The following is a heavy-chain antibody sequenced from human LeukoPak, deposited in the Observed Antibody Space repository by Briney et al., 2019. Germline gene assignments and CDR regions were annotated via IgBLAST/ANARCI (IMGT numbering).Heavy chain of an antibody. Sequence: ASVKVSRKASGYTFIDYTMHWLRQAPGQRLDWMGWINGGSGNTKYSPEFQGRVTITRDTSASTGYMELSSLRSEDTAVYYCANPRYDSSGYYYVDWGQGTLVTVSS. J-gene: IGHJ4*02. V-gene: IGHV1-3*01. CDR3: ANPRYDSSGYYYVD. CDR1: GYTFIDYT. D-gene: IGHD3-22*01. CDR2: INGGSGNT.